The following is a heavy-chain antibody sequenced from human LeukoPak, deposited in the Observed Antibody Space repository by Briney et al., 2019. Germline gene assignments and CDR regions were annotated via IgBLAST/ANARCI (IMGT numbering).Heavy chain of an antibody. CDR1: GGSISSYY. D-gene: IGHD2-2*01. V-gene: IGHV4-59*01. J-gene: IGHJ6*02. CDR3: ARVVPEAYYYYGMDV. Sequence: PSETLSLTCTVSGGSISSYYWSWIRQPPGKGLEWIGYIYYSGSTNYNPSLKSRVTISVDTSKNQFSLKLSSVTAADTAVYYCARVVPEAYYYYGMDVWGQGTTVTVSS. CDR2: IYYSGST.